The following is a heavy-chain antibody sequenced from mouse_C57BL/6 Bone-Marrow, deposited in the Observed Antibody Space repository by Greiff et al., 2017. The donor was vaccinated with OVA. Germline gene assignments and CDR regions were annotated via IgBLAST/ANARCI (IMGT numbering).Heavy chain of an antibody. V-gene: IGHV1-15*01. CDR2: IDPETGGT. CDR3: TRGYSTCYAMDY. CDR1: GYTFTDYE. J-gene: IGHJ4*01. Sequence: QVQLQQSGAELVRPGASVTLSCKASGYTFTDYEMHWVKQTPVHGLEWIGSIDPETGGTAYNQTFKGQVILTADKSSSTAYMELRSLTSEDSAVYYWTRGYSTCYAMDYWGQGTAVTVSS. D-gene: IGHD2-5*01.